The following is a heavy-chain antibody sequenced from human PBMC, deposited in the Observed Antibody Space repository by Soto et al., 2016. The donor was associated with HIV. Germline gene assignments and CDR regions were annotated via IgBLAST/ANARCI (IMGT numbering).Heavy chain of an antibody. CDR3: AREREDYYDSSGYYNVWFDP. CDR2: INHSGNT. Sequence: QWGAGLLKPSETLSLTCAVYTESFSAYYWTWIRQSPGKGLEWIGEINHSGNTNYHSSLNSRVTMSVDTSKNQFSLKLSSVTAADTAVYYCAREREDYYDSSGYYNVWFDPWGQGTLVTVSS. V-gene: IGHV4-34*01. D-gene: IGHD3-22*01. J-gene: IGHJ5*02. CDR1: TESFSAYY.